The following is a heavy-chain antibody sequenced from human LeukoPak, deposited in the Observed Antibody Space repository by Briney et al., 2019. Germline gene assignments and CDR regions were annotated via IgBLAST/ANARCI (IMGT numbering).Heavy chain of an antibody. Sequence: SETLSLTCTVSGGSISSCYWSWIRQPAGKGLEWIGRIYTSGSTNYNPSLKSRVTMSVDTSKNQFSLKLSSVTAADTAVYYCARVGYCSSTSCRERFDYWGQGTLVTVSS. V-gene: IGHV4-4*07. J-gene: IGHJ4*02. CDR1: GGSISSCY. CDR3: ARVGYCSSTSCRERFDY. D-gene: IGHD2-2*03. CDR2: IYTSGST.